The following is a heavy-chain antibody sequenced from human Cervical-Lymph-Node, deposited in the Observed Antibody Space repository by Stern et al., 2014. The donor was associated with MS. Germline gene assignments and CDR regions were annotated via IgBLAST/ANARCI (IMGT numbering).Heavy chain of an antibody. CDR2: IYPGDSDT. D-gene: IGHD2-21*02. V-gene: IGHV5-51*01. Sequence: EVQLVESGAEVNKPGESLKISCQGSGYSFPRYWLGWVRQIPRQGLEWMGIIYPGDSDTSNSPAFQGQVTISADKSISTAYLQWSXXXXSDTVMYYCATVVTAIDAFDIWGQGTMVTVSS. CDR3: ATVVTAIDAFDI. CDR1: GYSFPRYW. J-gene: IGHJ3*02.